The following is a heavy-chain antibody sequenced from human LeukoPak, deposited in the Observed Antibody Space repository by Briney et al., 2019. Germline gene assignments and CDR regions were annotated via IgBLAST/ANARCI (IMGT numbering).Heavy chain of an antibody. Sequence: GGSLRLSCAASGFTFSSSWMSWVRQAPGKGLEWVANITPDGSQTYSVDSVKGRFTISRDNAKNSLYLQMNSLRAEDTALYYCARVTLRVWFGELGYMDVWGKGTAVTVSS. CDR2: ITPDGSQT. V-gene: IGHV3-7*03. J-gene: IGHJ6*03. CDR3: ARVTLRVWFGELGYMDV. D-gene: IGHD3-10*01. CDR1: GFTFSSSW.